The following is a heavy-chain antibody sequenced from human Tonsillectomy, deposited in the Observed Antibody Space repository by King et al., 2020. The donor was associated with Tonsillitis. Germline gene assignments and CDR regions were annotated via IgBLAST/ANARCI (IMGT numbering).Heavy chain of an antibody. V-gene: IGHV3-7*01. CDR3: ARDGRLLFY. D-gene: IGHD1-26*01. J-gene: IGHJ4*02. Sequence: VQLVESGGGLVQPGGSLRLSCTASGFTFSSYWMSWVRQAPGKGLEYVANINPDGSEENYVDSVKGRFTISRDNAKNSVYLQMHSLRAEDTAVYYCARDGRLLFYWGQRTLVTVSS. CDR2: INPDGSEE. CDR1: GFTFSSYW.